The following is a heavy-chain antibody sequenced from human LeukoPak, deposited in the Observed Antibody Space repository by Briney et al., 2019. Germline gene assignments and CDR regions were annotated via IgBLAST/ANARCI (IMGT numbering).Heavy chain of an antibody. Sequence: GGSLRLSCAASGFSVSTYGMSWVRQAPGKGLEWVSSISSSSSYIYYADSVKGRFTISRDNAKNSLYLQMNSLRAEDTAVYYCARGHYCGGDCYNPHDAFDIWGQGTMVTVSS. CDR2: ISSSSSYI. CDR3: ARGHYCGGDCYNPHDAFDI. D-gene: IGHD2-21*02. CDR1: GFSVSTYG. V-gene: IGHV3-21*01. J-gene: IGHJ3*02.